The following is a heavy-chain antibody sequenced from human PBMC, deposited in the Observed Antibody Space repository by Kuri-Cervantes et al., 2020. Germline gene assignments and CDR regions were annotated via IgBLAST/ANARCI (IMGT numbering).Heavy chain of an antibody. Sequence: LSLTCAASGFTFSSYGMHWVRQAPGKGLEWVAVIWYDGSNKYYADSVKGRFTISRDNSKNTLYLQMNSLRAEDTAVYYCARGWNYDILTGYDVYYYYGMDVWGQGTTVTVSS. CDR2: IWYDGSNK. J-gene: IGHJ6*02. D-gene: IGHD3-9*01. CDR3: ARGWNYDILTGYDVYYYYGMDV. CDR1: GFTFSSYG. V-gene: IGHV3-33*01.